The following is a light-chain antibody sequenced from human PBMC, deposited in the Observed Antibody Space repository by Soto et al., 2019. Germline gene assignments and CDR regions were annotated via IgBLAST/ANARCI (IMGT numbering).Light chain of an antibody. CDR1: RSVLYSSNNKNY. CDR3: QQCGSTPPT. J-gene: IGKJ2*01. Sequence: DIVMTQSPDSLAVSLGERATINCKSSRSVLYSSNNKNYLAWYQQRPGQPPKLLIYWASTRESGVPDRFSGGGCGADVALTITRLQAEDVAVYYCQQCGSTPPTVGRGTKLEIK. V-gene: IGKV4-1*01. CDR2: WAS.